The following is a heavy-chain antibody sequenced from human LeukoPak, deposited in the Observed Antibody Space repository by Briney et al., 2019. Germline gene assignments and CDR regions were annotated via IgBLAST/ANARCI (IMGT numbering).Heavy chain of an antibody. D-gene: IGHD4-17*01. CDR2: INPNSGGT. J-gene: IGHJ4*02. CDR1: GYTFTGYY. CDR3: AIPTVSSFDY. V-gene: IGHV1-2*06. Sequence: GASVKVSCKASGYTFTGYYMHWVRQAPGQGLEWMGRINPNSGGTNYAQKFQGRVTMTRDTSIGAAYMELSRLRSDDTAVYYCAIPTVSSFDYWGQGTLVTVSS.